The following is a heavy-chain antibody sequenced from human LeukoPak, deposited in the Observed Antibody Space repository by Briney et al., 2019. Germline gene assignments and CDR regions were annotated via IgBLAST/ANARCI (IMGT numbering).Heavy chain of an antibody. J-gene: IGHJ6*02. CDR2: IYYSGST. CDR3: WTTNFHYGMDV. CDR1: GGSISSSSYY. D-gene: IGHD4-17*01. V-gene: IGHV4-39*07. Sequence: PSETLSLTCTVSGGSISSSSYYWGWIRQPPGKGLEWIGSIYYSGSTYYNPSLKSRVTISVDTSKNQFSLKLSSVTAADTAVYYCWTTNFHYGMDVWGQGTTVTVSS.